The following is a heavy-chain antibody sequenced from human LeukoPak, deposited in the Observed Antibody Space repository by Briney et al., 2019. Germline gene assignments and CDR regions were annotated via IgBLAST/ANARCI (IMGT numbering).Heavy chain of an antibody. Sequence: GGSLRLSCAGSGFTFRNYEMSWVRQAPGKGLEWVSHISRDGSTVYYRDSVKGRFTISRDSVKNSLYLHMNSLRVEDTGVYYCARDLGDWYSSGFDDWGQGSLVIVSS. J-gene: IGHJ4*02. D-gene: IGHD3-10*01. CDR2: ISRDGSTV. CDR3: ARDLGDWYSSGFDD. CDR1: GFTFRNYE. V-gene: IGHV3-48*03.